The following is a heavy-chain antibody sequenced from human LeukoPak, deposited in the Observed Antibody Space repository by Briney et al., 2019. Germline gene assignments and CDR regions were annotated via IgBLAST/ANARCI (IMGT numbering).Heavy chain of an antibody. J-gene: IGHJ5*02. D-gene: IGHD3-10*01. CDR2: IKQDGSEK. CDR1: GFTFSSYW. Sequence: GGSLRLSCAASGFTFSSYWMSWVRQAPGKGLEWVANIKQDGSEKYYVDSVKGRFTISRDNAKNSLYLQMNSLRAEDTAVYYCARDLVRGVEDWFDPWGQGTLVVVSS. CDR3: ARDLVRGVEDWFDP. V-gene: IGHV3-7*01.